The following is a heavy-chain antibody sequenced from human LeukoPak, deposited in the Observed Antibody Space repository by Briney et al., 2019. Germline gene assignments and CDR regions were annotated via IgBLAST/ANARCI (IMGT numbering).Heavy chain of an antibody. J-gene: IGHJ4*02. CDR1: GFTFSSYS. CDR3: ARGYMAGANGVGY. CDR2: ISSSSSYI. V-gene: IGHV3-21*01. Sequence: GASLRLSCAASGFTFSSYSMNWVRQAPGKGLEWVSSISSSSSYIYYAGSVKGRFTISRDNAKNSLYLQMNSLRAEDTAVYYCARGYMAGANGVGYWGQGTLVTVSS. D-gene: IGHD6-19*01.